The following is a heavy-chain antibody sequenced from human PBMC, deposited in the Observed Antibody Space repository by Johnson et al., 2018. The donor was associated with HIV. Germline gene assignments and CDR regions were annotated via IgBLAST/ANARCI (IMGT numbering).Heavy chain of an antibody. CDR1: GFTFSSYG. Sequence: QVQLVESGGGVVQPGGSLRLSCAASGFTFSSYGMHWVRQAPGKGLEWVAFIRYDGSNKYYADSVKGRFSIFRDNSKNTLYLQMNSLRAEDTAVYYCAKLSVAADTDAFDIWGQGTMVTVSS. CDR2: IRYDGSNK. CDR3: AKLSVAADTDAFDI. J-gene: IGHJ3*02. D-gene: IGHD6-19*01. V-gene: IGHV3-30*02.